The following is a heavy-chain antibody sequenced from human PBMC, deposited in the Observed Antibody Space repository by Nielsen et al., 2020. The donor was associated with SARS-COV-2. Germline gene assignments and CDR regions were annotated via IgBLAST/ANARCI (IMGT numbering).Heavy chain of an antibody. CDR1: GFTFSSYW. D-gene: IGHD5-12*01. CDR2: IKQDGSEK. Sequence: GESLKISCAASGFTFSSYWMSWVRQAPGKGLEWVANIKQDGSEKYYVDSVKGRFTISRDNAKNSLYLQMDSLRAEDTAVYYCVNSGYDYSGYYYYGMDVWGQGTTVTVSS. CDR3: VNSGYDYSGYYYYGMDV. J-gene: IGHJ6*02. V-gene: IGHV3-7*01.